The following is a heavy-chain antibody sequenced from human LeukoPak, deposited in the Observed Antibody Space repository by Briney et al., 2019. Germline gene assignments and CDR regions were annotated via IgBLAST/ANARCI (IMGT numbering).Heavy chain of an antibody. J-gene: IGHJ5*02. V-gene: IGHV4-59*12. CDR2: IYYSGST. D-gene: IGHD6-13*01. CDR3: ARESSSWLGVWFDP. Sequence: KSSETLSLTCTVSGGSISSYYWSWIRQPPGKGLEWIGYIYYSGSTYYNPSLKSRVTISVDTSKNQFSLKLSSVTAADTAVYYCARESSSWLGVWFDPWGQGTLVTVSS. CDR1: GGSISSYY.